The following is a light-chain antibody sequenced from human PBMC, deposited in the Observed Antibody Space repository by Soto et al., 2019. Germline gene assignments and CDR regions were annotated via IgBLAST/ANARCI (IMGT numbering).Light chain of an antibody. J-gene: IGLJ1*01. V-gene: IGLV4-69*01. CDR3: QTWGTGIQV. CDR1: SGHSSYA. CDR2: LNSDGSH. Sequence: QLVLTQSPSASASLGASVKLTCTLSSGHSSYAIAWHQQQPEKGPRYFIKLNSDGSHSKGDGIPDRFSGSSSGAERYLTISSLQSEDEADYYCQTWGTGIQVFGTGTKLTVL.